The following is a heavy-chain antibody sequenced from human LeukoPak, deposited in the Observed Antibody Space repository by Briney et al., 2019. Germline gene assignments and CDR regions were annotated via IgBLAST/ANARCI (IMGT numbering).Heavy chain of an antibody. J-gene: IGHJ4*02. CDR1: GGSMRNYY. CDR2: IYYSGTT. V-gene: IGHV4-59*01. CDR3: ARDRRINTDSSFLTTGVFDS. Sequence: PSETLSLTCTVSGGSMRNYYWSWIRQPPGKGLEWIGYIYYSGTTDYNPPLKSRVTISVDTSKNQFSLRLRSVTAADTAVYYCARDRRINTDSSFLTTGVFDSWGQGTLVTVSS. D-gene: IGHD4-11*01.